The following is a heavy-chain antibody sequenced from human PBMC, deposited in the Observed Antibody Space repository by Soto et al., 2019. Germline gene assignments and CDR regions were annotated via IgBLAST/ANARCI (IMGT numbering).Heavy chain of an antibody. J-gene: IGHJ4*02. CDR3: ARLPVLSLVAVWGFDY. Sequence: PDESLKISCKVCGYIFTSYWISWVRQMPGKGLEWMGRIDPTDSYTDYSPSFQGHVTISVDKSINSAYLQWSSLKASDSAMYCCARLPVLSLVAVWGFDYWGLGTLVTVSS. CDR2: IDPTDSYT. CDR1: GYIFTSYW. D-gene: IGHD3-16*01. V-gene: IGHV5-10-1*01.